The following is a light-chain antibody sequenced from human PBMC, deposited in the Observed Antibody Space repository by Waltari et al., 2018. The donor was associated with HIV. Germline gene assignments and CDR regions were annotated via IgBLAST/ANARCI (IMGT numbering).Light chain of an antibody. CDR3: GTWDSSLSAE. J-gene: IGLJ2*01. CDR2: DNN. Sequence: QSVLTQPPSVSAAPGQKVTISCSGSSSNIGNNYVSWYQQLPGTAPKLLIYDNNKRPSGIPDRFSCSKSGTSATLGITGLQTGDEADYYCGTWDSSLSAEFGGGTKLTVL. CDR1: SSNIGNNY. V-gene: IGLV1-51*01.